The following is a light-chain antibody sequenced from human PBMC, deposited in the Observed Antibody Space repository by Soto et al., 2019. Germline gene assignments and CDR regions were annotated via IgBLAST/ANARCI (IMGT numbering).Light chain of an antibody. CDR3: QSYDSSLSGYV. Sequence: QSVLTQPPSASGTPGQRVTISCSGSSSNVGYNAVNWYQQLPGTAPKVVIYKNNQRPSGVPARFSGSKSGTSASLAIAGLQAEDEGDYYCQSYDSSLSGYVFGTGTKLTVL. CDR2: KNN. J-gene: IGLJ1*01. CDR1: SSNVGYNA. V-gene: IGLV1-44*01.